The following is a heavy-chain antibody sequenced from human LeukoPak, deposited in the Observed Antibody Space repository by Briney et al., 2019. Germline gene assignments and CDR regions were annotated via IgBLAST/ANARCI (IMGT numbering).Heavy chain of an antibody. Sequence: ASVMVSCKASGYTFTSYGISWVRQAPGQGLEWMGWISAYNGNTNYAQKLQGRVTMTTDTSTGTAYMELRSLRSDDTAVYYCARDWRTTVTPDAFDIWGQGTMVTVSS. V-gene: IGHV1-18*01. CDR3: ARDWRTTVTPDAFDI. J-gene: IGHJ3*02. D-gene: IGHD4-17*01. CDR2: ISAYNGNT. CDR1: GYTFTSYG.